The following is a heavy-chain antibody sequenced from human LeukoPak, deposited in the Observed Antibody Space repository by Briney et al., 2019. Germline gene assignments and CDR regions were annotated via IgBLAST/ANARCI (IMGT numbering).Heavy chain of an antibody. J-gene: IGHJ4*02. Sequence: GRSLRLSCAASGFTFSSYMMTWVRQAPGKGLEWVANIKPDGGEKYYVDSVKGRFTISRDNAKNSLYLQMNSLRAEDTAVYYCARDGYDSSGYYPDYWGQGTLVTVSS. V-gene: IGHV3-7*01. D-gene: IGHD3-22*01. CDR3: ARDGYDSSGYYPDY. CDR1: GFTFSSYM. CDR2: IKPDGGEK.